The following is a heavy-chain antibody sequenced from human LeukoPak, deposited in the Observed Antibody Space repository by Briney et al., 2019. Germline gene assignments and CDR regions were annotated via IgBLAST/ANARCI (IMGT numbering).Heavy chain of an antibody. CDR2: IYYSGST. V-gene: IGHV4-61*08. CDR1: GGSISSGDYY. Sequence: PSQTLSLTCTVSGGSISSGDYYWSWIRQPPGKGLEWIGYIYYSGSTNYNPSLKSRVTISVDTSKNQFSLKLSSVTAADTAVYYCAGTWDDIVVVPAAISGWFDPWGQGTLVTVSS. J-gene: IGHJ5*02. CDR3: AGTWDDIVVVPAAISGWFDP. D-gene: IGHD2-2*01.